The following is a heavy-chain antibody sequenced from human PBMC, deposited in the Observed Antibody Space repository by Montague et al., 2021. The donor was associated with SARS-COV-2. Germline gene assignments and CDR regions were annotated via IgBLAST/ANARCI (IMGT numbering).Heavy chain of an antibody. Sequence: SLRLSCAASGFTVSSNYMSWVRQAPGKGLEWVSVIYSGGSTYYADSVKGRFTISRHNSKNTLYLQMNSLGAEDTAVYYCARDLTYGSGRSYYYYGMDVWGQGTTVTVSS. J-gene: IGHJ6*02. CDR3: ARDLTYGSGRSYYYYGMDV. CDR2: IYSGGST. V-gene: IGHV3-53*04. D-gene: IGHD3-10*01. CDR1: GFTVSSNY.